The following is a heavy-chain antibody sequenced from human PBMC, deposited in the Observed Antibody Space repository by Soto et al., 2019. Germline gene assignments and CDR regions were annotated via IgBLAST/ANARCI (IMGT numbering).Heavy chain of an antibody. D-gene: IGHD2-2*01. CDR2: IYHSGST. J-gene: IGHJ5*02. V-gene: IGHV4-30-2*01. CDR1: GGSISSGGYS. Sequence: SETLSLTWAVSGGSISSGGYSWSWIRQPPGKGLEWIGYIYHSGSTYYNPSLKSRVTISVDRSKNQFSLRLSSVTAADTAVYYCARVPDRWGQGTLVTVSS. CDR3: ARVPDR.